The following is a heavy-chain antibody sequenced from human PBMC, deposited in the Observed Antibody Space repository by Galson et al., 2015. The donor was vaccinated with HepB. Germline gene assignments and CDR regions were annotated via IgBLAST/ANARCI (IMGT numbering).Heavy chain of an antibody. D-gene: IGHD6-19*01. CDR3: ARGGWTRAFDI. CDR2: IYCSGST. V-gene: IGHV4-59*01. Sequence: LSLTCTVSGGSISSYYWSWIRQPPGKGLEWIGYIYCSGSTNYNPSLKSRVTISVDTSKNQFSLKLSSVTAADTAVYYCARGGWTRAFDIWGQGTMVTVSS. J-gene: IGHJ3*02. CDR1: GGSISSYY.